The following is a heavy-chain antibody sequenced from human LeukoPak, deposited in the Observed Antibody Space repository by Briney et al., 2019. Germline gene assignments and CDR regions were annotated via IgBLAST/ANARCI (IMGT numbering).Heavy chain of an antibody. CDR2: IKQDGSEK. J-gene: IGHJ4*02. Sequence: GGSLRLSCAASGFTFSSYWMSWVRQAPGKGLEWVANIKQDGSEKYYVDSVKGRFTISRDNAKNSLYLQMNSLRAEDTAVYYCARDSYGVAAAGTLDYWGQGTLVTVSS. CDR3: ARDSYGVAAAGTLDY. D-gene: IGHD6-13*01. CDR1: GFTFSSYW. V-gene: IGHV3-7*01.